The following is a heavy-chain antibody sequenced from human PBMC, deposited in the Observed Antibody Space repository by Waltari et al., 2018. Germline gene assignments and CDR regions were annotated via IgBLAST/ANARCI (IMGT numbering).Heavy chain of an antibody. CDR3: AKDMLYDDSSGYYPLTRPLMGPMDV. CDR2: ISWNSGSI. V-gene: IGHV3-9*01. J-gene: IGHJ6*03. Sequence: EVQLVESGGGLVQPGRSLRLSCAASGFTFDDYAMHWIRQAPGKGLEWVSGISWNSGSIGYADSVKGRFTISRDNAKNPRYLQMNSLIAEDTALYYCAKDMLYDDSSGYYPLTRPLMGPMDVWGKGTTVTVSS. CDR1: GFTFDDYA. D-gene: IGHD3-22*01.